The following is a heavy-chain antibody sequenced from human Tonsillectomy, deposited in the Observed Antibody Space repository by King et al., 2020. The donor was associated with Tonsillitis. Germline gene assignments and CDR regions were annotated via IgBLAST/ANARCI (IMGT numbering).Heavy chain of an antibody. CDR3: AKDIGRVDGIPNYHYYGMDD. Sequence: VQLVESGGGLVQPGRSLRLSCAASGFIFEDYAIHWVRQAPGKGLEWVSGITWNSGSMGYADSVKGRFTISRDNAKKSLYLQMNSLRAEYTALYYCAKDIGRVDGIPNYHYYGMDDWGQGTTVTVS. D-gene: IGHD5-24*01. CDR1: GFIFEDYA. J-gene: IGHJ6*02. CDR2: ITWNSGSM. V-gene: IGHV3-9*01.